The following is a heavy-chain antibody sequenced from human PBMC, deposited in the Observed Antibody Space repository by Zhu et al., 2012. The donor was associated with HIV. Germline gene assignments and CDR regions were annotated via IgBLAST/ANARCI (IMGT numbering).Heavy chain of an antibody. Sequence: QVQLQQWGAGLLKPSETLSLTCAVYGGSFSSYYWSWIRQPPGKGLEWIAEINHSGSTNYNPSLKSRVTVSVYTSKSQFSLKMSSVTAADTAVYYCARHGLGYASEWYRGNWYFDVWG. CDR3: ARHGLGYASEWYRGNWYFDV. J-gene: IGHJ2*01. CDR2: INHSGST. D-gene: IGHD2-8*01. CDR1: GGSFSSYY. V-gene: IGHV4-34*01.